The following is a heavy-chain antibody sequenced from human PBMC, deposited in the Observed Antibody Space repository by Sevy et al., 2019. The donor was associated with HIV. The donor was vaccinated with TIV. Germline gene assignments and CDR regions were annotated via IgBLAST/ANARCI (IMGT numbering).Heavy chain of an antibody. CDR2: ISWNSGSI. CDR3: AKDKGYCTNGVCYTSYYYYGMDV. D-gene: IGHD2-8*01. V-gene: IGHV3-9*01. J-gene: IGHJ6*02. Sequence: GGSLRLSCAASGFTFDDYAMHWVRQAPGKGLEWVSGISWNSGSIGYADSVKGRFTISRDNAKNSPYLQMNSLRAEDTALYYCAKDKGYCTNGVCYTSYYYYGMDVWGQGTTVTVSS. CDR1: GFTFDDYA.